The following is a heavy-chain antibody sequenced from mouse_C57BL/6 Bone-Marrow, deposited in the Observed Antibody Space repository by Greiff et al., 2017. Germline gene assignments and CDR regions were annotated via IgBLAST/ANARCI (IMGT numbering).Heavy chain of an antibody. J-gene: IGHJ3*01. CDR1: EYEFPSHD. V-gene: IGHV5-2*01. D-gene: IGHD2-4*01. CDR3: AGHNGYDCDWFAY. Sequence: EVQRVEPGGGLVQPGESLKLSCESNEYEFPSHDMSWVRKTPEKRLELVAAINSDGGSTYYPDTMERRFIISGDKTRKTPYLQMSSLRSEDTALYYGAGHNGYDCDWFAYWGQGTLVTVSA. CDR2: INSDGGST.